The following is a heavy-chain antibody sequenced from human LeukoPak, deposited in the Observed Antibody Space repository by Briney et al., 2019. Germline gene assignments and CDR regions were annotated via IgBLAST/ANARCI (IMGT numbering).Heavy chain of an antibody. J-gene: IGHJ4*02. V-gene: IGHV4-39*07. Sequence: PSETLSLTCTVSGGSISSSSYYWGWIRQPPGKGLEWIGSIYHSGSTNYNPSLKSRVTISVDKSKNQFSLKLSSVTAADTAAYYCARAYFWSDYYFDYWGQGTLVTVSS. CDR2: IYHSGST. CDR1: GGSISSSSYY. CDR3: ARAYFWSDYYFDY. D-gene: IGHD3-3*01.